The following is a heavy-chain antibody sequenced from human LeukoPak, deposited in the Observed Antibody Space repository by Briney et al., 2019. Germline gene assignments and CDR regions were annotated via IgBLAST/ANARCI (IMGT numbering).Heavy chain of an antibody. Sequence: PGGSLTLSCAASGFTFSNYWINWVRQAPGKGLEWVANMNEYGTEKYYVGSVRGRFPISRDNAENSLYLHMNSLRVEDTAVYRCARVLYGSRVNVIDYRGPGTLVTVSS. CDR3: ARVLYGSRVNVIDY. CDR2: MNEYGTEK. CDR1: GFTFSNYW. V-gene: IGHV3-7*01. J-gene: IGHJ4*02. D-gene: IGHD3-22*01.